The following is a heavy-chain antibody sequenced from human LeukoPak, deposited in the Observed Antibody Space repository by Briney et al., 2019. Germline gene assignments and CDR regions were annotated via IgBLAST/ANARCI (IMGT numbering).Heavy chain of an antibody. J-gene: IGHJ4*02. CDR3: ARLVSGIYGSRGDLDY. D-gene: IGHD3-10*01. CDR2: IHSNGGT. Sequence: SETPSLTCSVSGGSISGFYWSWVRQPPGKGLEWIGYIHSNGGTNYNPSLKSRVTMSVDTSKNQFSLKLNSVTAADTAVYYCARLVSGIYGSRGDLDYWGPGTLVTVSS. CDR1: GGSISGFY. V-gene: IGHV4-59*08.